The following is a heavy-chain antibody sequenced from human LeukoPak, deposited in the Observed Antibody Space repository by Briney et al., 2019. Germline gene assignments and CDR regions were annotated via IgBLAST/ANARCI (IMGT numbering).Heavy chain of an antibody. Sequence: SQTLSLTCAISGDSVSINSAAWNWIRQSPSRGLEWLGSTYYRSKWYTGYEVFVKSRITIKPNTSKNKYYLQLKSMTPEDRAVYYCARGHSAYTDSWGQGTLVTVSS. D-gene: IGHD3-16*01. CDR2: TYYRSKWYT. CDR1: GDSVSINSAA. V-gene: IGHV6-1*01. CDR3: ARGHSAYTDS. J-gene: IGHJ4*02.